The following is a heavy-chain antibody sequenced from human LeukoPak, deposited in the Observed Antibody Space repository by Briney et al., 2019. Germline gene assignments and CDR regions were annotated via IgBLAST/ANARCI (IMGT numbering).Heavy chain of an antibody. Sequence: PGGSLRLSCAASGFTFSSYSMNWVRQAPGKGLEWVSYISSSSSTIYYADSVKGRFTISRDNAKNSLYLQMNSLRAEDTAVYYCAKGSSWDETDYFDYWGQGTLVTVSS. CDR2: ISSSSSTI. V-gene: IGHV3-48*04. J-gene: IGHJ4*02. CDR1: GFTFSSYS. D-gene: IGHD1-14*01. CDR3: AKGSSWDETDYFDY.